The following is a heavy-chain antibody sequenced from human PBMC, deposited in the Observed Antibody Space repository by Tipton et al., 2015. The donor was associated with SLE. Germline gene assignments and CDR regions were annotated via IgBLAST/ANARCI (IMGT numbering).Heavy chain of an antibody. CDR3: ARPIPSLEWLLPDS. CDR1: GFTFSDYY. J-gene: IGHJ4*02. Sequence: SLRLSCAASGFTFSDYYMSWIRQAPGKGLEWVSYISSSASDTYYADSVKGRFTISRDNAKNSLYLEMNNLRAEDTAVYFCARPIPSLEWLLPDSWGRGTLVTVSS. V-gene: IGHV3-11*06. D-gene: IGHD3-3*01. CDR2: ISSSASDT.